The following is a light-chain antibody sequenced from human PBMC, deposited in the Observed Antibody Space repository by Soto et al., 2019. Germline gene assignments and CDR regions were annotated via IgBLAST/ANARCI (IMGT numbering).Light chain of an antibody. J-gene: IGKJ1*01. V-gene: IGKV1-5*01. CDR3: QQYRSYSCT. CDR1: QSIGSW. CDR2: DAS. Sequence: DIQMTQSPSTLSASVGDRVTITCRASQSIGSWLAWYQQKPGKAPKVLICDASSLESGVPLRFSGSVSGTEFTLTISSLQPDDFATYYCQQYRSYSCTFGQGTKVESK.